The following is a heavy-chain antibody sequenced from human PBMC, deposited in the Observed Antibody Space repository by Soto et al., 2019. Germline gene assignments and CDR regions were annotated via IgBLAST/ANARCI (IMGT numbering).Heavy chain of an antibody. CDR1: GYTFTSYG. CDR3: ATASCGGDCFNQGYYCYGMDV. CDR2: SSGNNGNT. V-gene: IGHV1-18*01. Sequence: QVQLVQSGAEVKKPGASVKVSCKASGYTFTSYGISWVRQAPGQGRERMGWSSGNNGNTNYAQKFQGRVTMSTDSCSTTAYMGLRSLRSDDTAVYYCATASCGGDCFNQGYYCYGMDVWGQGTTVTVSS. D-gene: IGHD2-21*02. J-gene: IGHJ6*02.